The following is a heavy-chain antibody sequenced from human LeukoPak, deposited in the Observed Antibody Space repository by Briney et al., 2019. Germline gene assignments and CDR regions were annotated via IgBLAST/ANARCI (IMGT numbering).Heavy chain of an antibody. CDR3: ARERQPGVKHFDY. D-gene: IGHD1-14*01. J-gene: IGHJ4*02. CDR2: ISYDESNK. CDR1: GFTFSSYG. Sequence: GGSLRLSCAASGFTFSSYGMHWVRQAPGKGLEWVAVISYDESNKYYADSVKGRFTISRDNSKNTLYLQMNSLRAEDTAVYYCARERQPGVKHFDYWGQGTLVTVSS. V-gene: IGHV3-30*19.